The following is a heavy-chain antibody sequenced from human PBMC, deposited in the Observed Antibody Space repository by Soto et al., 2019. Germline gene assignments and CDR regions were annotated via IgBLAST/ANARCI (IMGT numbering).Heavy chain of an antibody. CDR1: EFAFSDYY. Sequence: QVQLVESGGGLVKPGGSLRLSCAACEFAFSDYYMSWIRRAPGKGLEWISYISGTGNTIYYADSVKGRFTISRDNAKNSLYLQMNRLRAEDTAVYYCAREGNRFQHWGQGTLVTVSS. J-gene: IGHJ1*01. CDR3: AREGNRFQH. D-gene: IGHD3-10*01. CDR2: ISGTGNTI. V-gene: IGHV3-11*01.